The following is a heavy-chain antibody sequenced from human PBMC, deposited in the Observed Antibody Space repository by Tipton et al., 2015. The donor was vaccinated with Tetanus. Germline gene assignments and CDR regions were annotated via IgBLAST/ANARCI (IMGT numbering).Heavy chain of an antibody. CDR3: ARHQSGYFTPFDY. CDR2: IYESGDT. D-gene: IGHD3-3*01. V-gene: IGHV4-39*01. Sequence: TLSLTCTVSGGSITSGTYYWGWIRQPPGKGLEWIGSIYESGDTYYIPSLKSRVTISVDTSKNQFSLNLNSMAAADTGVYYCARHQSGYFTPFDYWGQGNLVTVSS. J-gene: IGHJ4*02. CDR1: GGSITSGTYY.